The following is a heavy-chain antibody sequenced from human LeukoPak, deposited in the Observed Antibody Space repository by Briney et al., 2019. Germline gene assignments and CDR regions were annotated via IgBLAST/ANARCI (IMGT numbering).Heavy chain of an antibody. J-gene: IGHJ4*02. CDR1: GYTFTGYY. Sequence: ASVKVSCKASGYTFTGYYMHWVRQAPGQGLEWMGIINPSGGSTSYAQKFQGRVTMTRDMSTSTVYMELSSLRSEDTAVYYCERGGYSSGWYGGEDFDYWGQGTLVTVSS. V-gene: IGHV1-46*01. CDR2: INPSGGST. D-gene: IGHD6-19*01. CDR3: ERGGYSSGWYGGEDFDY.